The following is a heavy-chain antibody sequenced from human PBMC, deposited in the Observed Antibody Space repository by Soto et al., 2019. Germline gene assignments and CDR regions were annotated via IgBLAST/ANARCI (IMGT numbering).Heavy chain of an antibody. Sequence: GGSLRLSCAASGFTFSDHYMDWVRQAPGKGLEWVGRTRNKANSYTTEYAASVKGRFTISRDDSKNLLYLQMNSLKTEDTAVYYCARGARDIVVVVADYGMDVWGQGTTVTVSS. D-gene: IGHD2-15*01. V-gene: IGHV3-72*01. CDR1: GFTFSDHY. CDR3: ARGARDIVVVVADYGMDV. CDR2: TRNKANSYTT. J-gene: IGHJ6*02.